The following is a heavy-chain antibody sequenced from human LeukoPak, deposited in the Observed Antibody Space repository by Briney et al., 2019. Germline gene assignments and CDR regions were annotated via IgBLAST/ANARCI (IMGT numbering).Heavy chain of an antibody. CDR2: IYPGDSDT. J-gene: IGHJ4*02. V-gene: IGHV5-51*01. Sequence: GEALKISCKGSGYSFTSYWIGWVRQMPGKGLEWRGVIYPGDSDTRYIPSFQGQVTISADKSISTAYLQWSSLKASDTAMYYCARHLPDYDILTGYYYYFDYWGQGTLVTVSS. D-gene: IGHD3-9*01. CDR3: ARHLPDYDILTGYYYYFDY. CDR1: GYSFTSYW.